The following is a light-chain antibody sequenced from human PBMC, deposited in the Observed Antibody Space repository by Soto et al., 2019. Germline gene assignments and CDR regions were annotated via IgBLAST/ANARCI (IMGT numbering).Light chain of an antibody. V-gene: IGKV1-5*03. CDR3: QQYNSDPRT. CDR1: QSISSW. J-gene: IGKJ1*01. CDR2: KAS. Sequence: DIQMTQSPSTLSASVGDRVTITCRASQSISSWLAWYQQKPGKAPKLLIYKASNLESRVPSRFSGSGSGTEFTLTISSLQPDDYATYYCQQYNSDPRTFGRGSKVEI.